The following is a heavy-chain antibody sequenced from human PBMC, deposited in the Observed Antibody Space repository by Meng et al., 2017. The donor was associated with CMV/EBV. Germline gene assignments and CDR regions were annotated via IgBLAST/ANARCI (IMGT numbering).Heavy chain of an antibody. J-gene: IGHJ5*02. CDR3: ARLGEGYCSSTSCYIVRQNWFDP. Sequence: GGSLRLSCTVSGGSISSSSYYWGWIRQPPGKGLEWIGSIYPGDSDTRYSPSFQGQVTISADKSISTAYLQWSSLKASDTAMYYCARLGEGYCSSTSCYIVRQNWFDPWGQGTLVTVSS. V-gene: IGHV5-51*01. D-gene: IGHD2-2*02. CDR2: IYPGDSDT. CDR1: GGSISSSSYY.